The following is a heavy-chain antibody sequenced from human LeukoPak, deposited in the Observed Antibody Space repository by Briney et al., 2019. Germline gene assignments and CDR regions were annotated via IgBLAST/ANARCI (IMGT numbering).Heavy chain of an antibody. V-gene: IGHV1-18*01. J-gene: IGHJ6*02. CDR2: ISAYNGNT. CDR3: ARDRSRCSSTSCYPYYYYYGMDV. D-gene: IGHD2-2*01. Sequence: ASVKVSCKASGYTFTSYGISWVRQAPGQGLEWMGWISAYNGNTNYAQKLQGRVTMTTDTSTSTAYMELRSLRSDDTAVYYCARDRSRCSSTSCYPYYYYYGMDVWGQGTTVTVSS. CDR1: GYTFTSYG.